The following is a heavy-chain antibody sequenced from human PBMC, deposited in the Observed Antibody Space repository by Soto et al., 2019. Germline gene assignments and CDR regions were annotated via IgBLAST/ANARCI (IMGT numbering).Heavy chain of an antibody. Sequence: QVQLVQSGAEVKKPGASVKVSCKASGYTFTSYGISWVRQAPGQGLEWMGWISAYNGNTNYAQKLQGRVTMTTDTATSTAYMELRSLRSDDTAVYYCARKVRGSQWLATPDFDYWGQGTLVTVSS. CDR3: ARKVRGSQWLATPDFDY. D-gene: IGHD6-19*01. J-gene: IGHJ4*02. CDR2: ISAYNGNT. CDR1: GYTFTSYG. V-gene: IGHV1-18*01.